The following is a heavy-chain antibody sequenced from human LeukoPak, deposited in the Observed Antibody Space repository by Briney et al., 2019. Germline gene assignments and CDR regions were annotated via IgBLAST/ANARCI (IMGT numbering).Heavy chain of an antibody. CDR2: ISSSGSIT. CDR1: GFTFSDYY. D-gene: IGHD3-3*01. Sequence: GGSLRLSCAASGFTFSDYYMTWIRQAPGKGLEWVSYISSSGSITYYADSVKDRFTISRDNAKNSLYLQMNSLRAEDTAVYYCARAATGFWSGLDYWGQGTLVTVSS. V-gene: IGHV3-11*01. J-gene: IGHJ4*02. CDR3: ARAATGFWSGLDY.